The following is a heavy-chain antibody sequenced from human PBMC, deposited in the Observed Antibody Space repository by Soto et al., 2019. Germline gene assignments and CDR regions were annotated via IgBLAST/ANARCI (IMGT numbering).Heavy chain of an antibody. CDR1: GFSFSEYS. Sequence: EVQLLESGGGLVQPGGSLRLSCAASGFSFSEYSMTWVRQAPGKGLQWVSAISGDTATTHYADSVKGRFTISRDNSRDTLYLQMNSLRVEDTAIYYCAKPLQQRLLQGSGVDVWGQGTTVTVSS. CDR3: AKPLQQRLLQGSGVDV. V-gene: IGHV3-23*01. D-gene: IGHD6-25*01. CDR2: ISGDTATT. J-gene: IGHJ6*02.